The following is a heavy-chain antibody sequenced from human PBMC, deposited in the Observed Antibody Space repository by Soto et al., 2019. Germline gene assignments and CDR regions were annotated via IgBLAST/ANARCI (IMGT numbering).Heavy chain of an antibody. D-gene: IGHD6-19*01. CDR2: IYYSGST. CDR1: GGSVSSGSYY. J-gene: IGHJ6*02. CDR3: ARGIEGWYQGRYYYGMDV. Sequence: QVQLQESGPGLVKPSETLSLTCTVSGGSVSSGSYYWSWIRQPPGKGLEWIGYIYYSGSTNYNPSLKSRVTISGDTSKNQFPLKLSSVTAADTAVYYCARGIEGWYQGRYYYGMDVWGQGTTVTVSS. V-gene: IGHV4-61*01.